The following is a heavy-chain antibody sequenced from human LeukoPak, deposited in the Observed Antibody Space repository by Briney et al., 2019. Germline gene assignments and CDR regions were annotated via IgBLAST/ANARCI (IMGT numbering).Heavy chain of an antibody. Sequence: SETLSLTCTVSGASISSGDYYWTWIRQPPGKGLEWIGYIYDNGRTDFNPSLKSRVTISVDRSKNQFSLRLSSVTAADTAVYYCANADRFCSGSCHVPDAFDFWGQGTLVTVSS. J-gene: IGHJ3*01. CDR3: ANADRFCSGSCHVPDAFDF. D-gene: IGHD2-15*01. V-gene: IGHV4-30-2*01. CDR2: IYDNGRT. CDR1: GASISSGDYY.